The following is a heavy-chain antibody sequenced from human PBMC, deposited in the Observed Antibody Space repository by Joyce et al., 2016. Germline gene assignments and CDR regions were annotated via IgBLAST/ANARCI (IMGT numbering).Heavy chain of an antibody. CDR1: GGSFTDYD. D-gene: IGHD6-19*01. V-gene: IGHV4-34*01. J-gene: IGHJ4*02. CDR3: AGSGFTSNFDY. CDR2: INHRGST. Sequence: QVQLHQWGAGLLRPSETLSLTCAVYGGSFTDYDWSWIRQPPGKGLEWIGEINHRGSTNYNPSLKSRVTISVDTSENQFSLKLSSVTAADTAVYYCAGSGFTSNFDYWGQGTLVIVSS.